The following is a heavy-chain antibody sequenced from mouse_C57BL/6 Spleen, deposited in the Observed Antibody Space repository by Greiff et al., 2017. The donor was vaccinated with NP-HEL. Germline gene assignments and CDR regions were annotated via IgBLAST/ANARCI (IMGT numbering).Heavy chain of an antibody. CDR3: AKRGGNYPFAY. CDR1: GYTFTSYW. Sequence: QVQLQQSGAELVKPGASVKLSCKASGYTFTSYWMHWVKQRPGQGLEWIGMIHPNSGSTNYNEKFKSKATLTVDKSSSTAYMQLSSLTSEDSAVYYCAKRGGNYPFAYWGQGTLVTVSA. CDR2: IHPNSGST. J-gene: IGHJ3*01. D-gene: IGHD2-1*01. V-gene: IGHV1-64*01.